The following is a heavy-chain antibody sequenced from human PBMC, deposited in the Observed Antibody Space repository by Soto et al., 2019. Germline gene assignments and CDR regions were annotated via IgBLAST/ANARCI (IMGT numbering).Heavy chain of an antibody. D-gene: IGHD5-18*01. CDR3: ARTPGDGYTGYYFDY. CDR1: GGSISSSNW. CDR2: IYHSGST. Sequence: QVQLQESGPGLVKPSGTLSLTCAVSGGSISSSNWWSWVRQPPGKGLEWIGEIYHSGSTNYNPSLKSRVTLTLDKSKTQFSLKPSSATAADTAVYSCARTPGDGYTGYYFDYWGQGTLVTVAS. V-gene: IGHV4-4*02. J-gene: IGHJ4*02.